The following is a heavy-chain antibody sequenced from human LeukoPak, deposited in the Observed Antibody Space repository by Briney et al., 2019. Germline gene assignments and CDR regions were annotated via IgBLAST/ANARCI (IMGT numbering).Heavy chain of an antibody. CDR3: ASSGWARNSPNYVLDF. Sequence: SVKVSCKASGGTFSSYAISWVRQAPGQGLEWMGGIIPIFGTANYAQKFQGRVTIAADESTSTAYMELSSLRSEDTAVYYCASSGWARNSPNYVLDFWGQGTMVTVSS. CDR1: GGTFSSYA. D-gene: IGHD6-19*01. CDR2: IIPIFGTA. V-gene: IGHV1-69*13. J-gene: IGHJ3*01.